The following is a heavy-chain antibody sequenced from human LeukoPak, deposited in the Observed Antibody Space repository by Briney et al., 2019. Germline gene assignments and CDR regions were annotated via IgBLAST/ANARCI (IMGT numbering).Heavy chain of an antibody. V-gene: IGHV4-39*01. J-gene: IGHJ4*02. CDR2: IYYTGGT. Sequence: SETLSLTCSVSGGSITSSSYYWAWVRQSPERGLEWIGSIYYTGGTHYSPSLKSRVIMSVDTSKNQFSLNLSSVTAADTAVYYCARHGGTRITLVEVYYFDYWGQGTLVTVSS. D-gene: IGHD1-14*01. CDR1: GGSITSSSYY. CDR3: ARHGGTRITLVEVYYFDY.